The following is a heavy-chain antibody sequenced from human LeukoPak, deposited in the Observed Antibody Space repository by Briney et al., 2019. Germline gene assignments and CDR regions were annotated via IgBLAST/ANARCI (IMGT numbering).Heavy chain of an antibody. V-gene: IGHV3-11*01. CDR2: INSGGSI. J-gene: IGHJ4*02. D-gene: IGHD1/OR15-1a*01. CDR3: ARGSPQTNMAAFDY. CDR1: GFTFSGYY. Sequence: GGSLRLSCATSGFTFSGYYMSWIRQAPGKGLEWISYINSGGSIYYADSVKGRFTISRDNAKNSLYLQMNSVRAEDTAVYYCARGSPQTNMAAFDYWGQGTLVTVSS.